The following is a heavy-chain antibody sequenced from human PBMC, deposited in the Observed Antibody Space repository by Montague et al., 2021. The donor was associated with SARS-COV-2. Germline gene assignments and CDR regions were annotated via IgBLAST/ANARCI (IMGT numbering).Heavy chain of an antibody. Sequence: SETLSLTCAVYGGSFSGYNWSWIRQPPGKGLEWIGEINHSGSTNYNPSLKSRVTISVDTAKKQFSLKLSSVTAADTAVYYCARGPITVTTYYYYYGIDVWGQGTPVTVSS. CDR3: ARGPITVTTYYYYYGIDV. D-gene: IGHD4-17*01. CDR1: GGSFSGYN. CDR2: INHSGST. J-gene: IGHJ6*02. V-gene: IGHV4-34*01.